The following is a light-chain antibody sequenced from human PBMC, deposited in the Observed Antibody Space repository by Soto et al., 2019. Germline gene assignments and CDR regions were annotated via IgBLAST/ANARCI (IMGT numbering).Light chain of an antibody. CDR2: EVS. CDR3: SFFTSSTIYV. Sequence: QSVLTQPPSVSGSPGQSVAVSCTGTSSDVGSYNRVSWYQQPPGTAPKLMIYEVSNRPSGVPDRFSGSKSGNTASLTISGLQAEEGADYYCSFFTSSTIYVFGTGTRVTVL. V-gene: IGLV2-18*01. J-gene: IGLJ1*01. CDR1: SSDVGSYNR.